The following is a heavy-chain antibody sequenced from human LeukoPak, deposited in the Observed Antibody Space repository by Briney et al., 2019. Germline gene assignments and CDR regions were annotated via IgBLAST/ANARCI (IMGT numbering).Heavy chain of an antibody. D-gene: IGHD3/OR15-3a*01. Sequence: SETLSLTCAVSNYPITSDYYWVWIRQPPGQGLEWIGQIFHSGIAHYNPSLKSRVTMSVDTSRSQFSVNLNSVTAADTAVYFSGRSGFGTGYNRFYYYMDVWGKGTTVTVSS. CDR3: GRSGFGTGYNRFYYYMDV. CDR2: IFHSGIA. J-gene: IGHJ6*03. CDR1: NYPITSDYY. V-gene: IGHV4-38-2*01.